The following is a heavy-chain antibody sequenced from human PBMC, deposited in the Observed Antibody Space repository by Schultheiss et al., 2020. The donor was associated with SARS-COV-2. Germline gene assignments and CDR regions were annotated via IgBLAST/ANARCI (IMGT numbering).Heavy chain of an antibody. CDR1: GFTFSSYS. Sequence: GGSLRLSCAASGFTFSSYSMNWVRQAPGKGLEWVSSISSSSSYIYYADSVKGRFTISRDNAKNSLYLQMNSLRAEDTAVYYCARGSTKKKGAGYGMDVWGQGTTVTVSS. J-gene: IGHJ6*02. V-gene: IGHV3-21*01. CDR2: ISSSSSYI. D-gene: IGHD5/OR15-5a*01. CDR3: ARGSTKKKGAGYGMDV.